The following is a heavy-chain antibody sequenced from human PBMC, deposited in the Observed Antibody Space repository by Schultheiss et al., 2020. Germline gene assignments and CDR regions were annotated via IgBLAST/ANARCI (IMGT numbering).Heavy chain of an antibody. V-gene: IGHV3-21*01. J-gene: IGHJ5*02. CDR3: ASQHASIAVAGTLYDWFDP. CDR2: ISSSSSYI. Sequence: GESLKISCAASGFTFSSYSMNWVRQAPGKGLEWVSSISSSSSYIYYADSVKGRFTISRDNAKNSLYLQMNSLRAEDTAVYYCASQHASIAVAGTLYDWFDPWGQGTLVTVSS. D-gene: IGHD6-19*01. CDR1: GFTFSSYS.